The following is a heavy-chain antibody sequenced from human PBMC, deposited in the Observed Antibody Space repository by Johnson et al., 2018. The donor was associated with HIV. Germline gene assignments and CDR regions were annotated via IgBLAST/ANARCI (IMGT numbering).Heavy chain of an antibody. D-gene: IGHD7-27*01. J-gene: IGHJ3*02. Sequence: QMQLVESGGGLVKPGGSLRLSCAAPGLTFSSYTLHWVRQAPGKGLEWVVVISYDGSNKYFADSVKGRFTISRDNSKNSLYLQMNSLRAEDTAVYYCARQLGSDAFDIWGQGTMVTVSS. V-gene: IGHV3-30*04. CDR2: ISYDGSNK. CDR3: ARQLGSDAFDI. CDR1: GLTFSSYT.